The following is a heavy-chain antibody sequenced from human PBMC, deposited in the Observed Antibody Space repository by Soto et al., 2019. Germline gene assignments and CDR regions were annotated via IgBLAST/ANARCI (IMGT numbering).Heavy chain of an antibody. CDR2: IKSKTDGGTT. CDR1: SVSNAW. Sequence: SVSNAWMNWVRQAPGKGLEWVGRIKSKTDGGTTDYAAPVKGRFTISRDDSKNTLYLQMNSLKTEDTAVYYCTTEDGYNFWPDAFDIWGQGTMVTVSS. V-gene: IGHV3-15*07. CDR3: TTEDGYNFWPDAFDI. D-gene: IGHD3-3*01. J-gene: IGHJ3*02.